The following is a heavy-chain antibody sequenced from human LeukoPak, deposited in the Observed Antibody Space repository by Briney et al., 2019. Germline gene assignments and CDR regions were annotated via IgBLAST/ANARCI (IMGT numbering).Heavy chain of an antibody. CDR2: ISSSGSTI. D-gene: IGHD3-10*02. CDR3: AELGITMIGGV. CDR1: GFSFGSYG. J-gene: IGHJ6*04. V-gene: IGHV3-48*04. Sequence: GGSLRLSCAASGFSFGSYGMNWVRQAPGKGLEWVSYISSSGSTIYYADSVKGRFTISRDNAKNSLYLQMNSLRAEDTAVYYCAELGITMIGGVWGKGTTVTISS.